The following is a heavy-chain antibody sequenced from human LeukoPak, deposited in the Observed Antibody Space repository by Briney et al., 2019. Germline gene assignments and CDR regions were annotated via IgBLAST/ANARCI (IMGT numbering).Heavy chain of an antibody. CDR1: GGSIGSYY. V-gene: IGHV4-59*01. D-gene: IGHD6-19*01. Sequence: PSETLSLTCTVSGGSIGSYYWSWIRQPPGKGLEWIGYIYYSGSTNYNPSLKSRVTISVDTSKNQFSLKLSSVTAADTAVYYCARVVYSSGCFDYWGQGTLVTVSS. J-gene: IGHJ4*02. CDR2: IYYSGST. CDR3: ARVVYSSGCFDY.